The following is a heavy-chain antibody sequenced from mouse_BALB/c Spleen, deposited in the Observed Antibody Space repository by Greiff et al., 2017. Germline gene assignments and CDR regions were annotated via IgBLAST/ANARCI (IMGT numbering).Heavy chain of an antibody. CDR3: ARYYRYDEGYAMDY. J-gene: IGHJ4*01. D-gene: IGHD2-14*01. CDR2: IDPENGNT. Sequence: EVQLQQSGAELVRPGALVKLSCKASGFNITDYYMHWVKQRPEQGLEWIGWIDPENGNTIYDPKFQGKASITADTSSNTAYLQLSSLTSEDTAVYYYARYYRYDEGYAMDYGGQGTSVTVSS. V-gene: IGHV14-1*02. CDR1: GFNITDYY.